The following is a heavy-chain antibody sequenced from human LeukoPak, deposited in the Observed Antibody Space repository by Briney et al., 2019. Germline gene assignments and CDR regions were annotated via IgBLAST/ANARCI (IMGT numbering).Heavy chain of an antibody. J-gene: IGHJ4*02. D-gene: IGHD4-17*01. CDR2: IKSKTDGGTT. Sequence: PGGSLRLSCAASGFTFSNAWMSWVRQAPGRELEWVGRIKSKTDGGTTDYAAPVKGRFTISRDDSKNTLYLQMNSLKTEDTAVYYCTTGPYGDRFDYWGQGTLVTVSS. CDR1: GFTFSNAW. V-gene: IGHV3-15*01. CDR3: TTGPYGDRFDY.